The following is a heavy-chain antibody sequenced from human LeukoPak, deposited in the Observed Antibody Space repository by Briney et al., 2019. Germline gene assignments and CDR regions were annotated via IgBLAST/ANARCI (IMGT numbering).Heavy chain of an antibody. D-gene: IGHD6-13*01. CDR1: GFTFSSYA. CDR2: ISGSGDST. Sequence: PGGSLRLSCAASGFTFSSYAMSWVRQAPGKGLEWVTAISGSGDSTYYAHCVKGRFTISRDNSKNMLYLQMNSLRAEDTAVYYCAKALWAIAAAGDDAFDIWGQGTMVTVSS. J-gene: IGHJ3*02. V-gene: IGHV3-23*01. CDR3: AKALWAIAAAGDDAFDI.